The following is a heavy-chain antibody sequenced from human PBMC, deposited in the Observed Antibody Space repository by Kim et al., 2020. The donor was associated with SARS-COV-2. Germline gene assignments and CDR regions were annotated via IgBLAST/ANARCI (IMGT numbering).Heavy chain of an antibody. V-gene: IGHV4-31*03. CDR3: ARARIEPLLRLGELSLGGSVGAFDI. J-gene: IGHJ3*02. Sequence: SETLSLTCTVSGGSISSGGYYWSWIRQHPGKGLEWIGYIYYSGSTYYNPSLKSRVTISVDTSKNQFSLKLSSVTAADTAVYYCARARIEPLLRLGELSLGGSVGAFDIWGQGTMVTVSS. CDR2: IYYSGST. D-gene: IGHD3-16*02. CDR1: GGSISSGGYY.